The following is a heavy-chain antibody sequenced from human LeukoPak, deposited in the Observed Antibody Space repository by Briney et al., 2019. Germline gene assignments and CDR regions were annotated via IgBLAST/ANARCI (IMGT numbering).Heavy chain of an antibody. CDR2: ISSSGSTI. CDR1: GFTFSSYE. J-gene: IGHJ6*02. Sequence: GGSLRLSCAASGFTFSSYEMNWVRQAPGKGLEWVSYISSSGSTIYYADSVKGRFTISRDNAKNSLYLQMNSLRAGDTAVYYCARDSRAFEYYYGMDVWGQGTTATVSS. CDR3: ARDSRAFEYYYGMDV. V-gene: IGHV3-48*03.